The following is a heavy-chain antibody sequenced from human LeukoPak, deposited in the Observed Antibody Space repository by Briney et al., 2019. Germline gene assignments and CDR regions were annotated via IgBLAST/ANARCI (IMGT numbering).Heavy chain of an antibody. CDR2: IIPIFGTA. J-gene: IGHJ4*02. CDR3: ARDIGFLEWLLN. V-gene: IGHV1-69*05. Sequence: EASVKVSCKASGYTFTSYGISWVRQAPGQGLEWMGGIIPIFGTANYAQKFQGRVTITTDESTSTAYMELSSLRSEDTAVYYCARDIGFLEWLLNWGQGTLVTVSS. D-gene: IGHD3-3*02. CDR1: GYTFTSYG.